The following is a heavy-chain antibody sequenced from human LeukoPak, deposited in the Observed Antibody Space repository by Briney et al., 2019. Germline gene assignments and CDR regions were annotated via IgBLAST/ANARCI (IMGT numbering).Heavy chain of an antibody. CDR2: VSSSGSTI. CDR3: AREAAMVSFDY. V-gene: IGHV3-48*03. J-gene: IGHJ4*02. CDR1: GFTFSSNE. D-gene: IGHD5-18*01. Sequence: GGSLRLSCAASGFTFSSNEMNWVRQAPGKGLEWVSYVSSSGSTIYYADSVKGRFTISRDNAKNSLYLQMNSLRAEDTAVYYCAREAAMVSFDYWGQGTLVTVSS.